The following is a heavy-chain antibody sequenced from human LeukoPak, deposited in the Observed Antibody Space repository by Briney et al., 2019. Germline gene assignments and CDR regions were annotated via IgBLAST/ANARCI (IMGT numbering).Heavy chain of an antibody. Sequence: GGSLRLSCAASGFTFSSYSMNWVRQAPGKGLEWVSSISSSSSYIYYADSVKGRFTISRDNAKNSLFLQMNSLRAEDTAVYYCATVQFLEWLPDWGQGTLVTVSP. D-gene: IGHD3-3*01. CDR1: GFTFSSYS. CDR3: ATVQFLEWLPD. J-gene: IGHJ4*02. CDR2: ISSSSSYI. V-gene: IGHV3-21*01.